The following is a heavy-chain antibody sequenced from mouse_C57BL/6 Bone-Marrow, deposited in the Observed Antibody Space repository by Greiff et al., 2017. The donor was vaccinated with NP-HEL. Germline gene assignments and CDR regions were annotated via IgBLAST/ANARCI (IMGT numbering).Heavy chain of an antibody. Sequence: QVHVKQPGAELVKPGASVKLSCKASGYTFTSYWMHWVKQRPGRGLEWIGRIDPNSGGTKYNEKFKSKATLTVDKPSSTAYMQLSSLTSEDSAVYYCARSTTVVALYAMDYWGQGTSVTVSS. D-gene: IGHD1-1*01. V-gene: IGHV1-72*01. CDR1: GYTFTSYW. CDR3: ARSTTVVALYAMDY. CDR2: IDPNSGGT. J-gene: IGHJ4*01.